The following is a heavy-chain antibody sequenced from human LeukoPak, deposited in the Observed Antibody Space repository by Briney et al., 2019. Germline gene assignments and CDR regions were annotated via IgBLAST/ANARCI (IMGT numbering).Heavy chain of an antibody. D-gene: IGHD3-3*01. CDR2: IKQDGSAK. CDR1: GFTVSSIH. Sequence: PGGSLRLSCAASGFTVSSIHMVWVRQAPGKGLEWVANIKQDGSAKYYVDSVKGRLTISRDNAKSLLYLQMNSLRAEDAAVYYCAGGQGFLIDYWGQGTLVTVSS. V-gene: IGHV3-7*01. CDR3: AGGQGFLIDY. J-gene: IGHJ4*02.